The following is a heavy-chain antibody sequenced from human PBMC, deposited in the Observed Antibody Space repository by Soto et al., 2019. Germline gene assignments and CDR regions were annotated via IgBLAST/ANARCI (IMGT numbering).Heavy chain of an antibody. CDR1: GFTFSDYY. CDR2: INYDSSST. D-gene: IGHD2-21*02. J-gene: IGHJ1*01. CDR3: ARGKFCGGDCYRGEYFQH. V-gene: IGHV3-48*02. Sequence: PGGSLRLSRAASGFTFSDYYMNWVRQAPGKGLEWISYINYDSSSTYYADSVKGRFTISRDNGENSLSLQMNSLRDEDTAVYYCARGKFCGGDCYRGEYFQHWGQGTLVTVSS.